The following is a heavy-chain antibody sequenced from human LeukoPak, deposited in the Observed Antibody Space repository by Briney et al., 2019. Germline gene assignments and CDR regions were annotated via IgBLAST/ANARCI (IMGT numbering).Heavy chain of an antibody. V-gene: IGHV4-39*07. CDR3: ARGNLLYST. J-gene: IGHJ4*02. CDR1: GGSISSSSYY. Sequence: PETLSLTCTVSGGSISSSSYYWGWIRQPPGKGLEWIGSIYYSGSTYYNPSLKSRVTISVDTSKNQFSLKLSSVTAADTAVYYCARGNLLYSTWGQGTLVTVSS. D-gene: IGHD2-15*01. CDR2: IYYSGST.